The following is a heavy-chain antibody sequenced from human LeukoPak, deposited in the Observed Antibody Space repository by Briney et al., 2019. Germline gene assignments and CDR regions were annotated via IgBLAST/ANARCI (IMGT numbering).Heavy chain of an antibody. J-gene: IGHJ6*03. CDR3: AGLRGFWSGPLTYYYYMDV. CDR1: GFTFSDYY. D-gene: IGHD3-3*01. Sequence: PGGSLRLFCAASGFTFSDYYMSWIRQAPGKGLEWVSYISSSGSTIYYADSVKGRFTISRDNAKNSLYLQMNSLRAEDTAVYYCAGLRGFWSGPLTYYYYMDVWGKGTTVTVSS. CDR2: ISSSGSTI. V-gene: IGHV3-11*01.